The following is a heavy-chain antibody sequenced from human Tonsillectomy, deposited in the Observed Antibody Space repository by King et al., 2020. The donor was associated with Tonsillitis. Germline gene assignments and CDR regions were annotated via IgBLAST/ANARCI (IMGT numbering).Heavy chain of an antibody. J-gene: IGHJ5*02. CDR1: SVSISNSPYY. V-gene: IGHV4-39*01. CDR3: AGHWLYQFLSWFDP. Sequence: QLQESGPGLVKPSETLSLSCTVSSVSISNSPYYWGWLRQPPGKGLQWIGSIYYSGTTYYNPSLKSRATISVDTSKNQFSLNLSLVTAADTAVYFLAGHWLYQFLSWFDPWGQGTLVTVSS. D-gene: IGHD3-16*02. CDR2: IYYSGTT.